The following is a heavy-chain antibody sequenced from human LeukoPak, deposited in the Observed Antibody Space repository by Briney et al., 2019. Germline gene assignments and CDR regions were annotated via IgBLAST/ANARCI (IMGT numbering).Heavy chain of an antibody. V-gene: IGHV3-30*18. CDR1: GFTFSSYG. J-gene: IGHJ4*02. D-gene: IGHD6-13*01. CDR3: AKPRVLRIAAAGVSY. CDR2: ISYDGSNK. Sequence: GGSLRLSCAASGFTFSSYGMHWVRQAPGKGLEWVAVISYDGSNKYYADSVKGRFTISRDNSKNTLYLQMNSLRAEDTAVYYCAKPRVLRIAAAGVSYWGQGTLVTVSS.